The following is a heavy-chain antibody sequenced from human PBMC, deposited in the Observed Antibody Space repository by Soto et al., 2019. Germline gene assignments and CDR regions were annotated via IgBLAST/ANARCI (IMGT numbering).Heavy chain of an antibody. V-gene: IGHV1-18*01. D-gene: IGHD5-18*01. J-gene: IGHJ4*02. Sequence: QVQLVQSGAEVKKPGASVKVSCKASGYTFTSYGISWVRQAPGQGLEWMGWISAYNGNTNYAQKLQGRVTMTTDTCTRTGYMEPWSLRSHDTAVYFCARGITVETGNYWGQGTLVTVSS. CDR1: GYTFTSYG. CDR3: ARGITVETGNY. CDR2: ISAYNGNT.